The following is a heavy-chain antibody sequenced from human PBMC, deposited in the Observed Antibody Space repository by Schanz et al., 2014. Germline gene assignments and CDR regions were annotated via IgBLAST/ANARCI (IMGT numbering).Heavy chain of an antibody. V-gene: IGHV1-69*02. CDR1: GGTFSTYP. J-gene: IGHJ4*02. CDR2: IIPSLGLA. CDR3: TSEAHNHDGLRSYSNV. D-gene: IGHD3-10*01. Sequence: QVQLVQSGAEVKKPGSSMKVSCKASGGTFSTYPINWVRQAPGQGLEWMGRIIPSLGLAKYEQKFQDKVTITADTSTTTAYMELSGLRSEDTAVYFCTSEAHNHDGLRSYSNVWGQGTLVTVTS.